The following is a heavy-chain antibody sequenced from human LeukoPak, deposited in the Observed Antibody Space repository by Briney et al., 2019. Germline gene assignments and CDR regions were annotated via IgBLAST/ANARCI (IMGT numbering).Heavy chain of an antibody. CDR2: IYYSGST. D-gene: IGHD3-16*02. J-gene: IGHJ4*02. CDR1: GGSISSYY. V-gene: IGHV4-59*08. Sequence: NPSETLTLTCTVSGGSISSYYWSWIRQPPGKGLEWIGDIYYSGSTNYNPSLKGRVTISVDTSKNQFSLKLNCLTAAATAVYFFARWIAWGSYHYWGQGTLVTVSS. CDR3: ARWIAWGSYHY.